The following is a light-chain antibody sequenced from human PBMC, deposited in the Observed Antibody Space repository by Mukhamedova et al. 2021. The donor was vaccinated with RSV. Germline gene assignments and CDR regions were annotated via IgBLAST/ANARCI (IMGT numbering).Light chain of an antibody. CDR2: DVS. V-gene: IGLV2-8*01. CDR1: SSDVGAYNY. J-gene: IGLJ2*01. CDR3: TSYAGGDSLI. Sequence: SSDVGAYNYVSWYQQHPGKAPNLMIYDVSQRPSGVPDRFSGSKSGNTASLTVSGLQADDAADYYRTSYAGGDSLIFGGGTRLTVL.